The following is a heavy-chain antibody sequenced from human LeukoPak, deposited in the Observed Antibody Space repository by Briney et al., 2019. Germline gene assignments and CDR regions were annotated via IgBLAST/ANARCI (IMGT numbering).Heavy chain of an antibody. Sequence: ASVKVSCKASGYTFTGYYMHWVRQAPGKGLEWMGWINRNSGGTNYAQKFQGRVTMTRDTSISTAYMDLSRLRSDDTAVYYCAREGGLAAAGTRYYYYGMDVWGQGTTVTVSS. CDR3: AREGGLAAAGTRYYYYGMDV. V-gene: IGHV1-2*02. CDR1: GYTFTGYY. CDR2: INRNSGGT. J-gene: IGHJ6*02. D-gene: IGHD6-13*01.